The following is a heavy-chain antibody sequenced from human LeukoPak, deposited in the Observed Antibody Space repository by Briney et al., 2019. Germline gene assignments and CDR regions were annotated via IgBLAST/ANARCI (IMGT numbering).Heavy chain of an antibody. CDR2: TYYRSKWYD. CDR3: ARDLGTSGWYTFDF. D-gene: IGHD6-19*01. CDR1: GDSVSSKNGA. V-gene: IGHV6-1*01. Sequence: SQTLSLTCALSGDSVSSKNGAWNWIRQSPSRGLEWLGRTYYRSKWYDDYADSVKGRVTISPDTSKNQFSLHVYSVIPEDTAVYYCARDLGTSGWYTFDFWGQGTLVTVSS. J-gene: IGHJ5*01.